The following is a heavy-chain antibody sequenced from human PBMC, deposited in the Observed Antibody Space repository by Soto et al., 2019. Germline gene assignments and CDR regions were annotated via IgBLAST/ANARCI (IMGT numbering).Heavy chain of an antibody. D-gene: IGHD2-2*01. Sequence: SETLSLTCAVYGGSFSGYYWSWIRQPPGKGLEWIGEINHRGSTNYNPSLKSRVTISVDTSKNQFSLKLSSVTAADTAVYYCARERRGYCSSTSCYHSGLDYYYYMDVWGKGTTVTVSS. CDR2: INHRGST. CDR3: ARERRGYCSSTSCYHSGLDYYYYMDV. J-gene: IGHJ6*03. V-gene: IGHV4-34*01. CDR1: GGSFSGYY.